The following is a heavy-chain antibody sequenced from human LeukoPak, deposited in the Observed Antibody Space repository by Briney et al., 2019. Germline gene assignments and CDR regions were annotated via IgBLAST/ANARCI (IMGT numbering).Heavy chain of an antibody. J-gene: IGHJ4*02. D-gene: IGHD6-6*01. CDR1: GFTVSSNY. V-gene: IGHV3-53*01. CDR3: ARVDSSSEDY. Sequence: GGSLRLSCAASGFTVSSNYMSWVRQAPGKGMEWVSVIYSGGSTYYADSVKGRFTISRDNSKNTLYLQMNSLRAEDTAVYYCARVDSSSEDYWSQGTLATVSS. CDR2: IYSGGST.